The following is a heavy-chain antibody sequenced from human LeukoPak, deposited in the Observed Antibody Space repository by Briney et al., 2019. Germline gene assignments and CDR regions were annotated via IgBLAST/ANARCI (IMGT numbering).Heavy chain of an antibody. V-gene: IGHV3-23*01. CDR2: ISGSGGST. CDR3: AKDGTTTVTFDY. D-gene: IGHD4-11*01. CDR1: GFTFSSYA. Sequence: GGCLRLSCAASGFTFSSYAMSWVRRAPGKGLEWVSVISGSGGSTYYRDSVKGRFTISRDNSKNTLYLQMNSLTAGDTAVYYCAKDGTTTVTFDYWGQGTLVTVSS. J-gene: IGHJ4*02.